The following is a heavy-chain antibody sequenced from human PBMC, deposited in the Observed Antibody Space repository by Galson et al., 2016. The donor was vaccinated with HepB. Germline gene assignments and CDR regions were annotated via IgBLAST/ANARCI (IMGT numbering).Heavy chain of an antibody. V-gene: IGHV3-48*02. CDR2: ISTTIRTI. CDR1: GFAFSSSG. Sequence: SLRLSCAASGFAFSSSGINWVRQAPGKGLQWISYISTTIRTIYYADSVMGRFTISRDNAKNSVYLQMNSLRDDDTAVYYCARELVRSAFDIWGQGTMVTVSS. CDR3: ARELVRSAFDI. J-gene: IGHJ3*02. D-gene: IGHD6-6*01.